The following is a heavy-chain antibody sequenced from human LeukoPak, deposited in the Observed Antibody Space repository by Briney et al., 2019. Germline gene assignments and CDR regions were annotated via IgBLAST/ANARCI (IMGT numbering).Heavy chain of an antibody. D-gene: IGHD3-10*01. J-gene: IGHJ4*02. CDR3: AKSIFLGGDYYGNFDY. Sequence: AASVKVSCKTSGYTFTGYYLHWVRQAPGQGLEWMGWINPNSGGTGYAQQFQGRVTMTRDTSITTAYMELSRLRSDDTAFYYCAKSIFLGGDYYGNFDYWGQGTLVTVSS. V-gene: IGHV1-2*02. CDR2: INPNSGGT. CDR1: GYTFTGYY.